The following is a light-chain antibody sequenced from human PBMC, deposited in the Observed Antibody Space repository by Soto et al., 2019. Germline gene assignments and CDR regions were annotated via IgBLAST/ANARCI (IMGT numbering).Light chain of an antibody. CDR2: KVS. J-gene: IGKJ2*01. CDR3: MQSIHRPPYT. CDR1: QSLQYSDGNTY. V-gene: IGKV2-30*01. Sequence: DVVLTQSPLSLPVTLGQPASISCRSSQSLQYSDGNTYLNWFHQRPGQSPRRLIYKVSNRDSGVPDRFSGSGSGTDFTLRISKVEAEDVGVYYCMQSIHRPPYTFGQGTKLEIK.